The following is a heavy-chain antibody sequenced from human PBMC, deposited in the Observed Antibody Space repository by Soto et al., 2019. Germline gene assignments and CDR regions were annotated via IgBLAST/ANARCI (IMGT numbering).Heavy chain of an antibody. D-gene: IGHD3-10*01. CDR1: GGSFSGYY. Sequence: QVQLQQWGAGLLKPSETLSLTCAVYGGSFSGYYWTWIRQPPGKGLEWIGEINNSGSTNYNPALKCRVPISVDTPKNQFSLKLSSVTAADTAVYYSARGYGRNFDYWGQGTLVTVSS. CDR2: INNSGST. J-gene: IGHJ4*02. V-gene: IGHV4-34*01. CDR3: ARGYGRNFDY.